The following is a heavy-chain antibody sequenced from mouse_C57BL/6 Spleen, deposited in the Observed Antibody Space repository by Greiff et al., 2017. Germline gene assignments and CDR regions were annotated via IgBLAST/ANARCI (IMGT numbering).Heavy chain of an antibody. CDR1: GFTFSNYW. CDR2: IRLKSDNYAT. D-gene: IGHD1-1*01. Sequence: DVKLQESGGGLVQPGGSMKLSCVASGFTFSNYWMNWVRQSPEKGLEWVAQIRLKSDNYATHYAESVKGRFTISRDDSKSSVYLQMNNLRAEDTGIYYCTAYYGFYYAMDYWGQGTSVTVSS. V-gene: IGHV6-3*01. J-gene: IGHJ4*01. CDR3: TAYYGFYYAMDY.